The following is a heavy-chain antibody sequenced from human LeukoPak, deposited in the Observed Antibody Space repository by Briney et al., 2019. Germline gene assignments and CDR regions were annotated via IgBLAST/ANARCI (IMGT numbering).Heavy chain of an antibody. Sequence: PGGSLRLSCAASGFTVSSNYMSWVRQAPGKGLEWVSVIYSGGSTYYADSVKGRFTISRDNAKNSLYLQMNSLRAEDTAVYYCARVAGRSVDYWGQGTLVTVSS. J-gene: IGHJ4*02. V-gene: IGHV3-53*01. CDR3: ARVAGRSVDY. D-gene: IGHD6-25*01. CDR2: IYSGGST. CDR1: GFTVSSNY.